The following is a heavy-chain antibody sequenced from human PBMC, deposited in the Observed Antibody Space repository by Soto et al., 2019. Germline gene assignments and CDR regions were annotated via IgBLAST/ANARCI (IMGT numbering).Heavy chain of an antibody. CDR3: ARDRTVMYYYYYGMDV. CDR2: IWYDGSNK. D-gene: IGHD4-17*01. J-gene: IGHJ6*02. Sequence: PGGSLRLSCAASGFTFSSYGMHWVRQAPGKGLEWVAVIWYDGSNKYYADSVKGQFTISRDNSKNTLYLQMNSLRAEDTAVYYCARDRTVMYYYYYGMDVWGRGTTVTVSS. V-gene: IGHV3-33*01. CDR1: GFTFSSYG.